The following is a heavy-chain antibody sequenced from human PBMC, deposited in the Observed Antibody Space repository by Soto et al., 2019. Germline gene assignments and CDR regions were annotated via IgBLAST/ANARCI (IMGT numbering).Heavy chain of an antibody. CDR2: IHYSGST. CDR1: GGSISNGGYY. Sequence: PSETLSLTCTVSGGSISNGGYYWNWVRQHPGKCLEWIGYIHYSGSTWYSPSLESRVTISVDTSKDQFSLKLRSVTAADTAVYYCARVRGSGSYAAYYFDSWGQGTLVTVSS. CDR3: ARVRGSGSYAAYYFDS. J-gene: IGHJ4*01. D-gene: IGHD3-10*01. V-gene: IGHV4-31*03.